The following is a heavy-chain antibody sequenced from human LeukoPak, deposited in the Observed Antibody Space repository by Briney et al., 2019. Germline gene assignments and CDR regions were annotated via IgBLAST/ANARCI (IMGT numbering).Heavy chain of an antibody. V-gene: IGHV3-23*01. CDR2: ISGSGGST. J-gene: IGHJ3*02. CDR1: GFTFSSYA. D-gene: IGHD5-12*01. Sequence: GGSLRLSCAASGFTFSSYAMSGVRQAPGKGLEWVSAISGSGGSTYYADSVKGRFTISRDNSKNTLYLQMNSLRAEDTAVYYCAKGGYSGYWRGDAFDIWGQGTMVTVSS. CDR3: AKGGYSGYWRGDAFDI.